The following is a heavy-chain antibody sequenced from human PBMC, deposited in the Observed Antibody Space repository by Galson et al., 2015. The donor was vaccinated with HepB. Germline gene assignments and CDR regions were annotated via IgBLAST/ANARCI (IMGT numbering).Heavy chain of an antibody. CDR2: IYYSGST. CDR3: ARRAGSSSWPGGSVWYYFDY. Sequence: TLSLTCTVSGGSISSSSYYWGWIRQPPGKGLEWIGSIYYSGSTYYNPSLKSRVTISVDTSKNQFSLKLSSVTAADTAVYYCARRAGSSSWPGGSVWYYFDYWGQGTLVTVSS. CDR1: GGSISSSSYY. V-gene: IGHV4-39*01. D-gene: IGHD6-13*01. J-gene: IGHJ4*02.